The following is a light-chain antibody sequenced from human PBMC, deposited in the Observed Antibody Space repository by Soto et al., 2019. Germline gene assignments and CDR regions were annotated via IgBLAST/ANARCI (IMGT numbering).Light chain of an antibody. Sequence: AIRMTQSPSSLSASTGDRVTITCRASQGISSYLAWYQQKPGKAPKLLIYAASTLQSGVPSRFSGSGSGTDFTPIISCLQSEDFASYYWQQYYSYPLGFGQGTKVEIK. CDR1: QGISSY. CDR3: QQYYSYPLG. CDR2: AAS. V-gene: IGKV1-8*01. J-gene: IGKJ1*01.